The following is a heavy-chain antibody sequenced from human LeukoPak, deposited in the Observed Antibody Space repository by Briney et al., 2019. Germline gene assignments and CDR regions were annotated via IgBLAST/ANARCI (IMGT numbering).Heavy chain of an antibody. CDR3: ARAYSSSWYFHWFDP. D-gene: IGHD6-13*01. Sequence: PSETLSLTCTVSGGSISTYYWSWIRQPPGKGLEWIGYIYYSGSTNYNPSLKSRVTISVDTSKNQFSLKLGSVTAADTAVYYCARAYSSSWYFHWFDPWGQGTLVTVSS. V-gene: IGHV4-59*01. J-gene: IGHJ5*02. CDR2: IYYSGST. CDR1: GGSISTYY.